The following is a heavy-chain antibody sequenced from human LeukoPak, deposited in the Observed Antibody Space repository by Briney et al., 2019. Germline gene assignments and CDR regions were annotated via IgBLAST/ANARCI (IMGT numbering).Heavy chain of an antibody. J-gene: IGHJ4*02. D-gene: IGHD3-10*01. CDR3: ARVLVLVRGVIPGY. Sequence: NVSGPTLVNPTQTLTLTCSFSGFSFTTNAMGVGWIRQPPVKALEWLALISWDDDKSYSPSLQNRLTITKDTSKNQVVLTMTNMDPVDTATYYCARVLVLVRGVIPGYWGQGILVTVSS. V-gene: IGHV2-5*02. CDR1: GFSFTTNAMG. CDR2: ISWDDDK.